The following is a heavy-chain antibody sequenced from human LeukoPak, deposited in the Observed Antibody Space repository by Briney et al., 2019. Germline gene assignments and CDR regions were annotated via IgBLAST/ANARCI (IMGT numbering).Heavy chain of an antibody. Sequence: KPSETLSLTCTVSGGSISSSNYYWGWIRQPPGKGLEWIGEIYHSGSTNYNPSLKSRVTISVDKSKNHFSLNLNSVTAADTAVYYCAREGDPTGSYYNYWGQGILVTVSS. J-gene: IGHJ4*02. CDR3: AREGDPTGSYYNY. V-gene: IGHV4-39*07. CDR2: IYHSGST. D-gene: IGHD3-10*01. CDR1: GGSISSSNYY.